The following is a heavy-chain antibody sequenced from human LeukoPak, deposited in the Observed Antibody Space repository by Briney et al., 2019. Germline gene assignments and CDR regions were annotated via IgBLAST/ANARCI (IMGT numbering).Heavy chain of an antibody. CDR3: ARGSATIPDY. CDR2: IYYSGST. Sequence: PSETLSLTCTVSGDSISRDYWSWIRQPPGKGLEWIGYIYYSGSTNYNPSLKSRVTISVDTSKNQFSLKLSSVTAADTAVYYCARGSATIPDYWGQGTLVTVSS. J-gene: IGHJ4*02. V-gene: IGHV4-59*01. D-gene: IGHD2-21*01. CDR1: GDSISRDY.